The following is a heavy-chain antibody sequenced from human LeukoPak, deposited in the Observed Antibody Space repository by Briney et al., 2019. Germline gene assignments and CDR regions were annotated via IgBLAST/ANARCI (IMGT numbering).Heavy chain of an antibody. Sequence: PGMSLRLSCAASGFTFSSYWMHWVRQAPGKGLVWVSRINTDGSSTSYADSVKGRFTISRDNSKNTLYLQMNSLRAEDTAIYYCAKGITGASKCVDYWGQGTLVTVSS. CDR3: AKGITGASKCVDY. CDR1: GFTFSSYW. D-gene: IGHD3-16*01. V-gene: IGHV3-74*01. CDR2: INTDGSST. J-gene: IGHJ4*02.